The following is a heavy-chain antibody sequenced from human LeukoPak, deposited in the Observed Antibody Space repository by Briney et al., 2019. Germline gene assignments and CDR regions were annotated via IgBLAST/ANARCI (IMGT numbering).Heavy chain of an antibody. J-gene: IGHJ4*02. D-gene: IGHD3-10*01. V-gene: IGHV3-7*03. CDR3: TRDSQGSRTYSVDY. CDR1: GFTFSTYW. CDR2: INQDGRTK. Sequence: GGSLRLSCATSGFTFSTYWMSWVRQAPGNGPEWVANINQDGRTKYYVDSVRGRFTISRDNAKNSLYLQMNSLRAEDTAVYYCTRDSQGSRTYSVDYWGQGTLVTVSS.